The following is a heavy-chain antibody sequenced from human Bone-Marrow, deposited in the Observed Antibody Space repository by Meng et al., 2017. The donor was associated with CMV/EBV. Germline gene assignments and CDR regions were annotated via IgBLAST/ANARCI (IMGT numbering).Heavy chain of an antibody. CDR1: GFTFSSYS. V-gene: IGHV3-21*01. CDR2: ISSSSSYI. CDR3: ARDDVVVPAALEVFDY. J-gene: IGHJ4*02. D-gene: IGHD2-2*01. Sequence: GGSLRLSCAASGFTFSSYSMNWVRQAPGKGLEWVSSISSSSSYIYYADSVKGRFTISRDNAKNSLYLQMNSLRAEDTAVYYCARDDVVVPAALEVFDYLGQGTLVTVSS.